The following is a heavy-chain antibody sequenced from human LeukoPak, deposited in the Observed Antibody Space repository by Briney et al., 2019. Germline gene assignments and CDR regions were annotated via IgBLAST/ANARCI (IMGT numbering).Heavy chain of an antibody. CDR1: GFTFSSYS. D-gene: IGHD3-22*01. CDR2: ISESSSHI. V-gene: IGHV3-21*01. CDR3: ARGPAITMIVD. Sequence: GGSLRLSCVASGFTFSSYSMHWVRQAPGKGLEWVSSISESSSHIYYTDSVEGRFTISRDNIKNSLYLQMNSLRAEDTAVYYCARGPAITMIVDWGQGTLVTVSS. J-gene: IGHJ4*02.